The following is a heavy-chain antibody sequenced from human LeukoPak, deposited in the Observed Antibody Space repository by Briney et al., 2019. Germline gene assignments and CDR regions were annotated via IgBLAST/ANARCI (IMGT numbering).Heavy chain of an antibody. Sequence: PGGSLRLSCAASGFTFSSYAMHWVRQAPGKGLEWVAAVTSRGVGTHYADSVKGRFTISRDNSKNTIYLQMNSLRAEDTAIYYCGSDPNGDYVGALGYWGRGTLVTVSS. D-gene: IGHD4-17*01. CDR2: VTSRGVGT. CDR3: GSDPNGDYVGALGY. J-gene: IGHJ4*01. V-gene: IGHV3-23*01. CDR1: GFTFSSYA.